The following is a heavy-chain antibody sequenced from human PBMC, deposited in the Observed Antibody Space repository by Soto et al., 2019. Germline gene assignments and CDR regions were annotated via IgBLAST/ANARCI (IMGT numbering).Heavy chain of an antibody. CDR3: AGHDNMSLGVTYCDY. CDR1: GDSISSNNG. CDR2: IYHCGSV. J-gene: IGHJ4*02. Sequence: QVKLQESGPGLVKPSGTLSLTCSVSGDSISSNNGWRWVCQPPGKGLEWIGEIYHCGSVHYNPSLKSRAAMSVDKQENQFCLQLSPVTAADTAVYYCAGHDNMSLGVTYCDYGGQGTVVTVSS. V-gene: IGHV4-4*02. D-gene: IGHD3-3*01.